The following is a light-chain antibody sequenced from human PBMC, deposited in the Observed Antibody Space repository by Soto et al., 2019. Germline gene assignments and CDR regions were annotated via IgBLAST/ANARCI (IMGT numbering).Light chain of an antibody. CDR2: GVS. CDR1: QTVTSGY. Sequence: EIVLTQSPDTLSLSPGERATLSGRASQTVTSGYLAWYQQKTGQAPRILIYGVSTGATGIPDRFSVIGSGTDFTLPIRRLEPEDFAVDDCQQYGSSPTFGPGTKVDIK. CDR3: QQYGSSPT. V-gene: IGKV3-20*01. J-gene: IGKJ3*01.